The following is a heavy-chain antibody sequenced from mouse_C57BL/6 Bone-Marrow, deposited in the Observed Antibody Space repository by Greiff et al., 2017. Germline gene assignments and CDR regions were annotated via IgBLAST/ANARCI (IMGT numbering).Heavy chain of an antibody. J-gene: IGHJ3*01. V-gene: IGHV5-9-1*02. CDR3: TRESYYYGSSPAWLAY. CDR1: GFTFSSSA. CDR2: ISSGGDYI. Sequence: EVQGVESGEGLVKPGGSLKLSCAASGFTFSSSAMSWVRQTPEKRLEWVAYISSGGDYIYYADTVKGRFTISRDNARNTLYLQMSSLKSEDTAMYYCTRESYYYGSSPAWLAYWGQGTLVTVSA. D-gene: IGHD1-1*01.